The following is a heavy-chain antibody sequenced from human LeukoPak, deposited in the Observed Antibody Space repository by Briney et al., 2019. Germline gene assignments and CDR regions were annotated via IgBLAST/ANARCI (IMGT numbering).Heavy chain of an antibody. J-gene: IGHJ3*02. V-gene: IGHV1-2*02. Sequence: ASVKVSCKASGYTFTGYYIHWVRQAPRQGLEWMGWINPNTGGTNYAQKFQGRVTLTRDSSITTGYMELSGLTSDDTAVYYCARGAITYYSDSYNPPEGSSAIWGQGTMVTVSP. D-gene: IGHD3-22*01. CDR3: ARGAITYYSDSYNPPEGSSAI. CDR2: INPNTGGT. CDR1: GYTFTGYY.